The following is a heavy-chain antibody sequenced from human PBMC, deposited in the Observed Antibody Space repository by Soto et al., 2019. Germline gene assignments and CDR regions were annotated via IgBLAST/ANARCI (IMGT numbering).Heavy chain of an antibody. J-gene: IGHJ3*02. CDR3: AKARGYCSGGSCYSSAFDI. D-gene: IGHD2-15*01. CDR2: ISYDGSNK. Sequence: GGSLRLSCAASGFTFSSYGMHWVRQAPGKGLEWVAVISYDGSNKYYADSAKGRFSISRDNSKNTLYLQMNSLRAEDTAVYYCAKARGYCSGGSCYSSAFDIWGQGTMVTVSS. CDR1: GFTFSSYG. V-gene: IGHV3-30*18.